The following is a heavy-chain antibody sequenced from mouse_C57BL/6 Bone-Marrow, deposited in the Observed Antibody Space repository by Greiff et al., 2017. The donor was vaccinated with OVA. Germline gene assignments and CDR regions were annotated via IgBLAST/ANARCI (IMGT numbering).Heavy chain of an antibody. Sequence: QVQLQQSGAELVKPGASVKVSCKASGYTFTSYWMHWVKQRPGQGLEWIGRIHPSDSATNYNQKFKGKATLTVDKSSSTAYMQLSSLTSEDSAVYYCAIMGDYDLWFAYWGQGTLVTVSA. V-gene: IGHV1-74*01. CDR2: IHPSDSAT. CDR1: GYTFTSYW. D-gene: IGHD2-4*01. CDR3: AIMGDYDLWFAY. J-gene: IGHJ3*01.